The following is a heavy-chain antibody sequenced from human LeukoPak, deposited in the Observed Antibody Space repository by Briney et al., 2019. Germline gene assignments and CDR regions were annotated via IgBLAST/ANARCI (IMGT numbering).Heavy chain of an antibody. D-gene: IGHD3-10*01. CDR2: IYYSGST. J-gene: IGHJ6*02. CDR1: GGSISSYY. CDR3: ARDSITMVRARYYYYYGMDV. Sequence: PSETLSLTCTVSGGSISSYYWSWSRQPPGKGLEWIGYIYYSGSTNYNPSLKSRVTISVDTSKNQFSLKLSSVTAADTAVYYCARDSITMVRARYYYYYGMDVWGQGTTVTVSS. V-gene: IGHV4-59*01.